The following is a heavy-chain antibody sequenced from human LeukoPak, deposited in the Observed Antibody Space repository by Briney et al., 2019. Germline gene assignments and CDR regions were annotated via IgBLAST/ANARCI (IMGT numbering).Heavy chain of an antibody. CDR3: ARAHTYCSSTSCPMYNWFDP. CDR2: INAGNGNT. D-gene: IGHD2-2*01. CDR1: RYTFTSYA. V-gene: IGHV1-3*01. J-gene: IGHJ5*02. Sequence: ASVKVSCKASRYTFTSYAMHWVRQAPGQRLEWLEWINAGNGNTKYSQKFQGRVTVTRDTSASTAYMELSSLRSEDTAVYYCARAHTYCSSTSCPMYNWFDPWGQGPLVTVSS.